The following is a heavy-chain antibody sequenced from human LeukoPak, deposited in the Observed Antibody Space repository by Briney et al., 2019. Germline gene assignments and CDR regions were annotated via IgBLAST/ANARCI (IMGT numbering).Heavy chain of an antibody. D-gene: IGHD6-19*01. CDR2: IYTNGNT. CDR3: ARVRPGQWLVPYYYYYYMDV. V-gene: IGHV4-61*02. J-gene: IGHJ6*03. Sequence: PSETLSLTCTVSGASISSGSSYWSWIRQPAGKGLDWLGRIYTNGNTNYNPSLKSRVTISVDTSNNQFSLKLSSVTAADTAVYYCARVRPGQWLVPYYYYYYMDVWGKGTTVTVSS. CDR1: GASISSGSSY.